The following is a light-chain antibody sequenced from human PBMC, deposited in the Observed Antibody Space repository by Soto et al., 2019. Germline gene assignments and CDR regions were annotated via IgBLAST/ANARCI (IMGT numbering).Light chain of an antibody. J-gene: IGLJ3*02. CDR3: SSYSGSSNWV. Sequence: QSALTQPPSASGSPGQSVAISCTGTSSDVGGYNYVSWYQHHPGKAPKLMIYEVSRQPSGVSDRFSDSKSGNTASLTVSGLQAEDEADYYCSSYSGSSNWVFGGGTKLTVL. CDR2: EVS. V-gene: IGLV2-8*01. CDR1: SSDVGGYNY.